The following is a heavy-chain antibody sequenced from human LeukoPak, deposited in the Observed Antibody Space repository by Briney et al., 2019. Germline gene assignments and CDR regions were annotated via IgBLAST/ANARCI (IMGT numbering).Heavy chain of an antibody. CDR3: ARDPALMIADAFDI. D-gene: IGHD3-22*01. Sequence: GGSLRLSCAASGFTFSSYSMNWVRQAPGKGLEWVSYISSSSSTIYYADSVKGRFTISRDNAKNSLYLQMNSLRAEDTAVYYCARDPALMIADAFDIWGQGTMVTVSS. J-gene: IGHJ3*02. V-gene: IGHV3-48*01. CDR1: GFTFSSYS. CDR2: ISSSSSTI.